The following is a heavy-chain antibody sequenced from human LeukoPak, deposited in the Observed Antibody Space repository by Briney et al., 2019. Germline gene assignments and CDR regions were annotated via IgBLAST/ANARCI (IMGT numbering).Heavy chain of an antibody. V-gene: IGHV1-2*04. CDR3: ARSIAAVSWFDP. D-gene: IGHD6-13*01. CDR1: GGIFSSYA. Sequence: GASVKVSCKASGGIFSSYAISWVRQAPGQGLEWMGWINPNSGGTNYAQKFQGWVTMTRDTSISTAYMELSRLRSDDTAVYYCARSIAAVSWFDPWGQGTLVTVSS. CDR2: INPNSGGT. J-gene: IGHJ5*02.